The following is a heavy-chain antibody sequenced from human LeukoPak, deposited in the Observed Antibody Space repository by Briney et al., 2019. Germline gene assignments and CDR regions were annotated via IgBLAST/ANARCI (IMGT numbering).Heavy chain of an antibody. J-gene: IGHJ4*02. Sequence: SETLSLTCAVYGGSFNGYYWSWIRQPPGKGLEWIGEINHSGSTNYNPSLKSRVTISVDTSKNQFSLKLSSVTAADTAVYYCARTHCSGGSCYYYFDYWGQGTLVTVSS. CDR1: GGSFNGYY. V-gene: IGHV4-34*01. CDR2: INHSGST. D-gene: IGHD2-15*01. CDR3: ARTHCSGGSCYYYFDY.